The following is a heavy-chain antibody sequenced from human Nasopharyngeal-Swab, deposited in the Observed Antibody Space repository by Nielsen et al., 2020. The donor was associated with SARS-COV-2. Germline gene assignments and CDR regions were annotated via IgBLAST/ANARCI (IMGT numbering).Heavy chain of an antibody. CDR2: IRYDGINK. CDR3: AKDGRLSTRNWFDP. V-gene: IGHV3-30*02. D-gene: IGHD2-2*01. J-gene: IGHJ5*02. CDR1: GFTFSSYG. Sequence: GESLKISCAASGFTFSSYGMHWVRQAPGKGLEWVAFIRYDGINKHYADSAKGRFTISRDNSKNTLYLQMNSLRAEDTAVYYCAKDGRLSTRNWFDPWGQGTLVTVSS.